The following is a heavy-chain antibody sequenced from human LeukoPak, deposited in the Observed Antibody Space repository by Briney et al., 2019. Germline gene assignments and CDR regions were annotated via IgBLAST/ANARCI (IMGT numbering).Heavy chain of an antibody. D-gene: IGHD3-3*01. CDR3: ARVRRDFWSGERGYFDY. CDR1: GYTFTSYD. V-gene: IGHV1-8*03. CDR2: MNPNSGNT. Sequence: ASVKVSCKASGYTFTSYDINWVRQATGQGLEWMGWMNPNSGNTGYAQKFQGRVTITRNTSISTAYMELSSLRSEDTALYYCARVRRDFWSGERGYFDYWGQGTLVTVSS. J-gene: IGHJ4*02.